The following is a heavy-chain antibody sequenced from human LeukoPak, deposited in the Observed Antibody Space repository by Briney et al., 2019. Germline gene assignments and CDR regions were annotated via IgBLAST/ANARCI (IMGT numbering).Heavy chain of an antibody. CDR2: IYYSRSI. CDR1: GDSISSSY. Sequence: KPSETLSLTCTVSGDSISSSYWTWIRQPPGKGLEYIGTIYYSRSINYNPSLKSRVTISVDTSKNQLSLNLSSVTAADTAVYYCARSVVGTTAYAFDIWGQGTMVTVYS. D-gene: IGHD1-26*01. CDR3: ARSVVGTTAYAFDI. J-gene: IGHJ3*02. V-gene: IGHV4-59*01.